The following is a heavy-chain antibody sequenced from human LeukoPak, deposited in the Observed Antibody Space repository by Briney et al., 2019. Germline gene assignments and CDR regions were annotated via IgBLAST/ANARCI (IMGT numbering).Heavy chain of an antibody. J-gene: IGHJ6*03. CDR2: IIPIFGTA. D-gene: IGHD3-9*01. CDR3: ARDDRYDILTGSPEGYYMDV. CDR1: GGTFSSYA. V-gene: IGHV1-69*13. Sequence: SVKVSCKASGGTFSSYAISWVRQAPGQGLEWMGGIIPIFGTANYAQKFQGRVTITADESTSTAYMELSSLRSEDTAVYYCARDDRYDILTGSPEGYYMDVWGKGTTVTVSS.